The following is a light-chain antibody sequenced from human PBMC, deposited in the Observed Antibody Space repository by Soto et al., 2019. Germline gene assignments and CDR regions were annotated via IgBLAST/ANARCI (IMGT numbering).Light chain of an antibody. J-gene: IGKJ1*01. CDR3: MQGTHWPPWT. Sequence: DVVLTQSPLSLPVALGQPASISCRSSQSLVGSDGDTYLNWFQQRPGQSPRRLIYKGSKRDSGVPDRFSGSGSGTDFTLKISRVEAEDVGVYYCMQGTHWPPWTFGQGTKVEIK. CDR1: QSLVGSDGDTY. CDR2: KGS. V-gene: IGKV2-30*01.